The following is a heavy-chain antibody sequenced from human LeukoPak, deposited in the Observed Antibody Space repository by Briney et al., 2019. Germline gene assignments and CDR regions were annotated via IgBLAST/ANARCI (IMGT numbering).Heavy chain of an antibody. Sequence: PSETLSLTCTVSGASFNSDDQYWNWIRQSPGKGLEWIGSIHPGGMLYNNPSLESRVTMSRDTSKTQFSLNLNSVTAADTAVYFCSRGLDSRKLGYWGQGILVTVSS. J-gene: IGHJ4*02. D-gene: IGHD3-22*01. CDR2: IHPGGML. CDR1: GASFNSDDQY. CDR3: SRGLDSRKLGY. V-gene: IGHV4-31*03.